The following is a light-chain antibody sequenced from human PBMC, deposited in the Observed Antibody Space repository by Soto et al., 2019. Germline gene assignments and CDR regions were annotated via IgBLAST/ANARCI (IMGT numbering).Light chain of an antibody. V-gene: IGLV2-14*01. CDR3: SSYTSSSTLGV. J-gene: IGLJ1*01. CDR2: EVS. CDR1: SSDVGGYNY. Sequence: QSALTQPASVSGSPGQSITISCTGTSSDVGGYNYVSWYQQHPGKAPKLMIYEVSNRPSGVSNRFSGSKSGNTASLTISGLKAEDEADYYCSSYTSSSTLGVFGTGTKATVL.